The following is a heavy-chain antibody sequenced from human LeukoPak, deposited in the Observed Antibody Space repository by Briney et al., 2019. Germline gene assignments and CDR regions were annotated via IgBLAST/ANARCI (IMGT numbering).Heavy chain of an antibody. CDR2: FDPEDGET. CDR3: ATLGSSGWYYFDY. J-gene: IGHJ4*02. D-gene: IGHD6-19*01. CDR1: GYTLTELS. Sequence: ASVKVSCKVSGYTLTELSMHWVRQAPGKGLEWMGGFDPEDGETIYAQKFQGRVTMTEDTSTGTAYMELSSLRSEDTAVYYCATLGSSGWYYFDYWGQGTLVTVSS. V-gene: IGHV1-24*01.